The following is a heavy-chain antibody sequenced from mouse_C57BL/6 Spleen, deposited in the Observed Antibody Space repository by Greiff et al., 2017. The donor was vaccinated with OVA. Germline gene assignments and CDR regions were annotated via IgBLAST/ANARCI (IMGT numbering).Heavy chain of an antibody. Sequence: QVQLQQPGAELVMPGASVKLSCKASGYTFTSYWMHWVKQRPGQGLEWIGAIDPSDSYTNYNQKFKGKSTLTVDKSSSTAYMQHSSLTSEDSAVDYCSRGVYAGYFDVWGTGTTVTVSS. CDR2: IDPSDSYT. J-gene: IGHJ1*03. V-gene: IGHV1-69*01. CDR3: SRGVYAGYFDV. D-gene: IGHD1-1*01. CDR1: GYTFTSYW.